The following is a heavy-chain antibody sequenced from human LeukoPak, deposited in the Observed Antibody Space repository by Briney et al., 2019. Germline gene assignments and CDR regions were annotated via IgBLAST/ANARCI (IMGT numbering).Heavy chain of an antibody. CDR3: ARDKYSDAFDI. D-gene: IGHD2-15*01. V-gene: IGHV3-74*03. J-gene: IGHJ3*02. Sequence: PGGSLRLSCAASGFIFSREWMHWVRQAPGRGLVWVSRVNTDGSSTVYADSVKGRFTISRDNAKNTLYLQMNSLRAEDTAVYYCARDKYSDAFDIWGQGTMVTVSS. CDR2: VNTDGSST. CDR1: GFIFSREW.